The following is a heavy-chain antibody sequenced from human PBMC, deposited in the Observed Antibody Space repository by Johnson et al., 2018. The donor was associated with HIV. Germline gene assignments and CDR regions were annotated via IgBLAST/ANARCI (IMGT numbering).Heavy chain of an antibody. Sequence: VQLVEYGGGVVQPGRSLRLSCAASGFTFSSYAMHWVRQAPGKGLEWVAVISYDGSNKYYADSVKGRFTISRDNSKNTLYQQMNSRRAEDTAVYYCARDKGIAARPDAFDIWGQGTMVTVSS. CDR3: ARDKGIAARPDAFDI. CDR2: ISYDGSNK. J-gene: IGHJ3*02. V-gene: IGHV3-30*04. CDR1: GFTFSSYA. D-gene: IGHD6-6*01.